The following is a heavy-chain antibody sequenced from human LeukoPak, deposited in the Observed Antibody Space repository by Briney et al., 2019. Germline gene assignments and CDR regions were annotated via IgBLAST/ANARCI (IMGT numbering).Heavy chain of an antibody. J-gene: IGHJ1*01. CDR1: GYTFTSYG. Sequence: ASVKVSCKASGYTFTSYGISWVRQAPGQGLEWMGWISAYNGNTNYAQRLQGRVTMTTDTSTSTAYMELRSLRSDDTAVYYCARDNFADCSGGSCYSVYFQHWGQGTLVTVSS. D-gene: IGHD2-15*01. V-gene: IGHV1-18*01. CDR3: ARDNFADCSGGSCYSVYFQH. CDR2: ISAYNGNT.